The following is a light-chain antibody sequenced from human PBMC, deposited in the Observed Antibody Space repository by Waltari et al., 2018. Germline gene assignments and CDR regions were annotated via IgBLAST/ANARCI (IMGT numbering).Light chain of an antibody. CDR2: GAT. CDR1: QDISNY. V-gene: IGKV1-27*01. CDR3: QRYSNTPRT. J-gene: IGKJ2*02. Sequence: DIQMTQSPSSLSASIGARVTMTCRASQDISNYLAWYQQKPGKVPKLLIYGATTLQTGVPPRFSGSGSGTDFTLTISSLQPEDVATYYCQRYSNTPRTFGQGTKLEIK.